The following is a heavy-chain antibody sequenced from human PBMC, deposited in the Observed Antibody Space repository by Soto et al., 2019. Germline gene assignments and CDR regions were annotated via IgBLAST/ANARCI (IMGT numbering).Heavy chain of an antibody. V-gene: IGHV3-21*01. CDR1: GFKFRSHS. D-gene: IGHD2-2*01. Sequence: GALRRSCAGSGFKFRSHSMNWVRQAPGRGLEWVASISTSSSFIYYGDSVRGRFIISRDNAKNSLDLQMDSLRVEDTAVYYCARENKDVNKSTSISSGFHGMDVWGQGITVTVSS. CDR3: ARENKDVNKSTSISSGFHGMDV. J-gene: IGHJ6*02. CDR2: ISTSSSFI.